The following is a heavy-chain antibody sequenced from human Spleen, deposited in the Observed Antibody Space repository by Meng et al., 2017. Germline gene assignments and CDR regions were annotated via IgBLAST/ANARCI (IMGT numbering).Heavy chain of an antibody. CDR2: INTDGTIT. J-gene: IGHJ4*02. D-gene: IGHD3-10*01. Sequence: EVQLVESGGGLVQPGGSLRLSCAASGFTFSSYWMHWVRQAPGKGLVWVSRINTDGTITNYADSVKGRFTISRDIAKNTLFLQMNSLSAEDTALYYCVRDFGGESDFWGQGTLVTVSS. CDR1: GFTFSSYW. CDR3: VRDFGGESDF. V-gene: IGHV3-74*01.